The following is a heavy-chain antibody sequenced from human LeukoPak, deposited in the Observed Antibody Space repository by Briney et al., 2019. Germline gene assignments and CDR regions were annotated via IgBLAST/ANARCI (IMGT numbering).Heavy chain of an antibody. CDR2: IYPGDSDT. Sequence: KPGESLKISGKGSGYSFTSYWIGWVRQMPGKGLEWMGIIYPGDSDTRYSPSFQGQVTISADKSISTAYLQWSSLKASDTAMYYCARSVGAAISVAGLYFDYWGQGTLVTVSS. D-gene: IGHD6-19*01. CDR3: ARSVGAAISVAGLYFDY. CDR1: GYSFTSYW. J-gene: IGHJ4*02. V-gene: IGHV5-51*01.